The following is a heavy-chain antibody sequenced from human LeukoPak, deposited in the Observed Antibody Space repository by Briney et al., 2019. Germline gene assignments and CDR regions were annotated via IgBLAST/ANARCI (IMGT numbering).Heavy chain of an antibody. D-gene: IGHD3-10*01. CDR3: ARDVGQLLWFGESSPDAFDI. J-gene: IGHJ3*02. V-gene: IGHV1-2*02. Sequence: ASVKVSCKASGYTFTGYYMHWVRQAPGQGLEWMGWINPNSGGTNYAQKFQGRVTMTRDTSISTAYMELSRLRSDDTAVYYCARDVGQLLWFGESSPDAFDIWGQGTMVTVSS. CDR2: INPNSGGT. CDR1: GYTFTGYY.